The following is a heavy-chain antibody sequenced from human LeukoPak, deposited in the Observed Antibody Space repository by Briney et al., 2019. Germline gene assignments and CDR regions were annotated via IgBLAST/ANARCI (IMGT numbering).Heavy chain of an antibody. CDR2: ISYDGSNK. D-gene: IGHD1-26*01. Sequence: GGSLRLSCAASGFTFSSYAMHWVRQAPGKGLEWVAVISYDGSNKYYADSVKGRFTISRDNSKNTLNLQMNSLRAEDTAVYYCARGGSIRPFDYWGQGTLVTVSS. V-gene: IGHV3-30*14. J-gene: IGHJ4*02. CDR3: ARGGSIRPFDY. CDR1: GFTFSSYA.